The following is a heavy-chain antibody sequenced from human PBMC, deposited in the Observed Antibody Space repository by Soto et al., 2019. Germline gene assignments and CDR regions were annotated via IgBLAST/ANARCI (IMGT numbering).Heavy chain of an antibody. D-gene: IGHD6-19*01. CDR2: IFTTGTTI. Sequence: GGSLRLSCVAFGFTFSSHSVVLVRQAPGKGLEWVSYIFTTGTTIYYADSVKGRFTVSRDNAKNSLFLLLNSLRAEDTAVYYCAKDIGYSSGPPGFYFDYWGQGTLVTVSS. CDR1: GFTFSSHS. CDR3: AKDIGYSSGPPGFYFDY. V-gene: IGHV3-48*04. J-gene: IGHJ4*02.